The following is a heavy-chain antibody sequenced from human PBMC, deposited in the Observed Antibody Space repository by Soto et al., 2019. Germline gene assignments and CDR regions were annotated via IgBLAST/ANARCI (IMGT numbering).Heavy chain of an antibody. Sequence: GGSLRLSCAASGFTFSSYWMHWVRQAPGKGLVWVSRINSDGSSTSYADSVKGRFTISRDNAKNTLYLQMNSLRAEDTAVYYCARSYEASLRYYYYYYMDVWGKGTTVTVSS. CDR3: ARSYEASLRYYYYYYMDV. D-gene: IGHD3-3*01. J-gene: IGHJ6*03. CDR2: INSDGSST. V-gene: IGHV3-74*01. CDR1: GFTFSSYW.